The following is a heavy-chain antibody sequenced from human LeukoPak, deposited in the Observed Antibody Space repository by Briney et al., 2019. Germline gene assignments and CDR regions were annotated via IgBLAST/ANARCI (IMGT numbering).Heavy chain of an antibody. Sequence: ASVKVSCKVSGYTFDSYGITWVRQAPGQGLEWLGWISVYNGKTNHSEKFQGRVTMSRDTSTTTAFLEVKSLRSDDTAVYYCARDRNYFDYWGQGNLVTVSS. V-gene: IGHV1-18*04. CDR1: GYTFDSYG. J-gene: IGHJ4*02. CDR3: ARDRNYFDY. CDR2: ISVYNGKT.